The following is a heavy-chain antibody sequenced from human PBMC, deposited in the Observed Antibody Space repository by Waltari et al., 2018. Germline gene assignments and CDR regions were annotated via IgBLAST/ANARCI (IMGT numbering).Heavy chain of an antibody. CDR2: IYYSGST. D-gene: IGHD4-17*01. Sequence: QVQLQESGPGLVKPSQTLSLTCPVSGGSISSGGYYWSWLRQHPGKGLEWIGYIYYSGSTYYNPSLKSRVTISVDTSKNQFSLKLSSVTAADTAVYYCARDPGNDYGPYLWGQGTLVTVSS. CDR3: ARDPGNDYGPYL. J-gene: IGHJ4*02. CDR1: GGSISSGGYY. V-gene: IGHV4-31*03.